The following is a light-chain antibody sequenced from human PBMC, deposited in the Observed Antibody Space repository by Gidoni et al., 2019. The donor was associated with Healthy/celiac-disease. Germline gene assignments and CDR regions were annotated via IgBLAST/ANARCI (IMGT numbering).Light chain of an antibody. CDR3: MQALQNPRT. CDR1: QRLLHSNGYNY. Sequence: DSVMSQSPHPVPVTPGEPASIPCRPSQRLLHSNGYNYLDWYLQKPGQSPQLLIYLASTLDSGVPDRFSGSGSGTDFTLNISRVEAEDVGVYYCMQALQNPRTFXXXTKVEIK. J-gene: IGKJ1*01. CDR2: LAS. V-gene: IGKV2-28*01.